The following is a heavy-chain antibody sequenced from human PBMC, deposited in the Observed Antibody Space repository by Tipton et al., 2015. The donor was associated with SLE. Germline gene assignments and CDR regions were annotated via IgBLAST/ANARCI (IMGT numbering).Heavy chain of an antibody. D-gene: IGHD4-17*01. Sequence: SLRLSCAASGFSFRNAAMTWVRQAPGKGLEWVATIHNSGALFYVDSVKGRFSISRDNSNHTLYLEMDSLGPEDTAVYYCARVETTVSHPDYWGQGTLVTVSS. CDR2: IHNSGAL. J-gene: IGHJ4*02. CDR1: GFSFRNAA. CDR3: ARVETTVSHPDY. V-gene: IGHV3-23*05.